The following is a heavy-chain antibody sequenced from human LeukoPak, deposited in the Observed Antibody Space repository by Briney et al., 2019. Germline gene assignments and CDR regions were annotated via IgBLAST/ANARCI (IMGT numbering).Heavy chain of an antibody. Sequence: GASVKVSCKASGYTFTSYAMHWVRQAPGQRLEWMGWINAGNGNTKYSQKFQGRVTITADESTSTAYMELSSLRSEDTAVYYCARDYYDFWSGYYTSPGWYYFDYWGQGTLVTVSS. CDR3: ARDYYDFWSGYYTSPGWYYFDY. D-gene: IGHD3-3*01. J-gene: IGHJ4*02. CDR1: GYTFTSYA. V-gene: IGHV1-3*01. CDR2: INAGNGNT.